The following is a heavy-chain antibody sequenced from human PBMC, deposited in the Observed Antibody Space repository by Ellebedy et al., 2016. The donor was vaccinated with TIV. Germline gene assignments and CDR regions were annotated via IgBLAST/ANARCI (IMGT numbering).Heavy chain of an antibody. D-gene: IGHD3-10*01. CDR2: ISDSGGNT. V-gene: IGHV3-23*01. J-gene: IGHJ4*02. CDR3: ARDSGRRRSWDNDY. CDR1: GFTFSSYA. Sequence: PGGSLTLSCVASGFTFSSYAMCWVRQAPGKGLGWVATISDSGGNTHFPDSVKGRFTISRDNSRNTVYLQMNNLRAEDTAVYYCARDSGRRRSWDNDYWGQGTLVTVSS.